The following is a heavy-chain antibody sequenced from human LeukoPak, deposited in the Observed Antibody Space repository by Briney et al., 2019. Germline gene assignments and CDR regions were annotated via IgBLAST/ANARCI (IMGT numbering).Heavy chain of an antibody. D-gene: IGHD1-14*01. CDR1: GGSFSGYY. Sequence: SETLSLTCTIYGGSFSGYYWSWIRQPPGKGLEWIGEINHSGSTNYNPSLRSRVTISVDKSKNQFSLKLSSVTAADTAVYYCARVNRAEGDYWGQGTLVTVSS. CDR2: INHSGST. J-gene: IGHJ4*02. CDR3: ARVNRAEGDY. V-gene: IGHV4-34*01.